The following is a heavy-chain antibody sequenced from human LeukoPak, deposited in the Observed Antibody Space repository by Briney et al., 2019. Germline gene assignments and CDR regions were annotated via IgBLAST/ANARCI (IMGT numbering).Heavy chain of an antibody. D-gene: IGHD7-27*01. Sequence: GGSLRLSCAASGFTFSGYEMNWVRQAPGKGLEWVSYISSSGSTIYYADSVKGRFTISRDNAKNSLYLQMNSLRAEDTAVYYCARGNWAEDGYFDYWGQGTLVTVSS. CDR3: ARGNWAEDGYFDY. J-gene: IGHJ4*02. V-gene: IGHV3-48*03. CDR1: GFTFSGYE. CDR2: ISSSGSTI.